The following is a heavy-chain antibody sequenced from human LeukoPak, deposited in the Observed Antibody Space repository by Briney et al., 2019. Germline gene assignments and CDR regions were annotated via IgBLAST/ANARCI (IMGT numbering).Heavy chain of an antibody. J-gene: IGHJ6*02. CDR2: IYSGGRT. CDR3: ARGSDDFWSGYNYGMDV. V-gene: IGHV3-53*01. Sequence: GGSLRLSCAASGFTVSSNYMSWVRQAPGKGLEWVSVIYSGGRTYYADSVKGRFTISRDNSKNTLYLQMNSLRTEDTAVYYCARGSDDFWSGYNYGMDVWGQGTTVTVSS. CDR1: GFTVSSNY. D-gene: IGHD3-3*01.